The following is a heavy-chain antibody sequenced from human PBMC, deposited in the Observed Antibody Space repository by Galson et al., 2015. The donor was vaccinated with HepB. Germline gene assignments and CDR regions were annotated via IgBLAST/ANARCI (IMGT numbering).Heavy chain of an antibody. CDR2: ISYDGSNK. Sequence: LRLSCAASGFTFSSYAMHWVRQAPGKGLEWVAVISYDGSNKYYADSVKGRFTISRDNSKNTLYLQMNSLRAEDTAVYYCARDREVLNYYDSSGYYPDAFDIWGQGTMVTVSS. CDR3: ARDREVLNYYDSSGYYPDAFDI. J-gene: IGHJ3*02. CDR1: GFTFSSYA. V-gene: IGHV3-30*04. D-gene: IGHD3-22*01.